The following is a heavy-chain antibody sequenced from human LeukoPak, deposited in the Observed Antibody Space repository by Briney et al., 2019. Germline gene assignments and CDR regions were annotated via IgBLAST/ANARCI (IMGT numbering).Heavy chain of an antibody. V-gene: IGHV3-48*01. J-gene: IGHJ4*02. CDR2: ISSSAITI. Sequence: GGSLRLSCAASGFTFSSYWMSWVRQAPGKGLEWVSYISSSAITIYYADSVKGRFTISRDNAKNSLYLQMNSLRAEDTAVYYCAKVISSSWPPFFDSWGQGTLVTVSS. D-gene: IGHD6-13*01. CDR1: GFTFSSYW. CDR3: AKVISSSWPPFFDS.